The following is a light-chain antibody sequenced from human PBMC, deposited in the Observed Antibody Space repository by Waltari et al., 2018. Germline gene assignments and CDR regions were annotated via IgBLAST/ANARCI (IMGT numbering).Light chain of an antibody. Sequence: QSALPQPASVAGSPGPSITLSCPGTSSDSGGYTYVSRYQQQPGKAPKLMIYEVSNRPSGVSNRFSGSKSGNTASLTISGLQAEDEADYYCSSYTSSSTLWVFGGGTKLTVL. CDR2: EVS. J-gene: IGLJ3*02. V-gene: IGLV2-14*01. CDR3: SSYTSSSTLWV. CDR1: SSDSGGYTY.